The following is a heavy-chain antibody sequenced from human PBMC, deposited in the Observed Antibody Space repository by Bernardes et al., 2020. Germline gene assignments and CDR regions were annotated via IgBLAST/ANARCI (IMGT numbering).Heavy chain of an antibody. CDR1: GFTFSIYG. D-gene: IGHD2-2*01. Sequence: SLRLSCAASGFTFSIYGMHWVRQAPGTGLEWVAVIWYDGSNKFYADSVKGRFTISRDNSKNTLYLQMNSLRAEDTAVYYCARDRDVVVPAALDYWGQGTLVTVSS. J-gene: IGHJ4*02. CDR3: ARDRDVVVPAALDY. V-gene: IGHV3-33*01. CDR2: IWYDGSNK.